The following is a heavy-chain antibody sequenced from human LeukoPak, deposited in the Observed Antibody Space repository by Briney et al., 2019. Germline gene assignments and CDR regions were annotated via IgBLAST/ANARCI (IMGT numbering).Heavy chain of an antibody. CDR1: GYTFTSYD. CDR3: ARGPLRWQQLVLPGYYYYYMDV. V-gene: IGHV1-8*03. J-gene: IGHJ6*03. D-gene: IGHD6-13*01. CDR2: MNPNSGNT. Sequence: GASVKVSCKASGYTFTSYDINWVRQATGQGLEWMGWMNPNSGNTGYAQKFQGRVTITRNTSISTAYMELSSLRSEDTAVYYCARGPLRWQQLVLPGYYYYYMDVWGKGTTVTVSS.